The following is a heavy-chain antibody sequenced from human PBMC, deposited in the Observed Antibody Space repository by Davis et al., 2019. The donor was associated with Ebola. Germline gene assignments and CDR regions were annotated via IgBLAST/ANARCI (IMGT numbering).Heavy chain of an antibody. Sequence: AASVKVSCKASGCTFTSYYMHWVRQAPGQGLEWMGIINPSDGNTNYAQKFQGRVTMTRDTSTTTVYMELSSLRSEDTAVYYCARDDTGYSSNLGRFRDHPFDLWGQGTMVTVSS. V-gene: IGHV1-46*01. J-gene: IGHJ3*01. CDR3: ARDDTGYSSNLGRFRDHPFDL. CDR1: GCTFTSYY. D-gene: IGHD4-11*01. CDR2: INPSDGNT.